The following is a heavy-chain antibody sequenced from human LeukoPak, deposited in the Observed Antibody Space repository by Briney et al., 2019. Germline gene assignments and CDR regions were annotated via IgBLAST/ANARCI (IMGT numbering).Heavy chain of an antibody. Sequence: SQTLSLTCTVSGGSISSGGYYWSWIRQHPGKGPEWIGYIYYSGSTYYNPSLKSRVTISVDTSKNQFSLKLSSVTAADTAVYYCARDLRDSPPRYYYYGMDVWGQGTTVTVSS. J-gene: IGHJ6*02. CDR2: IYYSGST. CDR3: ARDLRDSPPRYYYYGMDV. V-gene: IGHV4-31*03. D-gene: IGHD2-21*01. CDR1: GGSISSGGYY.